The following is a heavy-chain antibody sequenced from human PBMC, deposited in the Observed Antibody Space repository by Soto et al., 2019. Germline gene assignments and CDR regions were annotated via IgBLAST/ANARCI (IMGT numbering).Heavy chain of an antibody. D-gene: IGHD3-10*01. Sequence: PSETLSLTCTVSGGSISSYYWSWIRQPPGKGLEWIGYIYYSGSTYYNPSLKSRVTMSVDTSRNQLLLQLNSVTAADTAVYYCARESAGSHKNNWFDPWGQGTLVT. V-gene: IGHV4-59*01. CDR2: IYYSGST. CDR1: GGSISSYY. CDR3: ARESAGSHKNNWFDP. J-gene: IGHJ5*02.